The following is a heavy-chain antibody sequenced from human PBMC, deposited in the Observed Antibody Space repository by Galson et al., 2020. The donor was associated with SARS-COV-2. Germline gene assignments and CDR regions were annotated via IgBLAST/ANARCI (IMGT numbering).Heavy chain of an antibody. V-gene: IGHV3-23*01. J-gene: IGHJ6*02. CDR1: GFTFSDYA. CDR3: KVSATYRYAMDV. Sequence: GGSLRLSCAASGFTFSDYAMAWVRQAPGKGLEWVSGISNTGEETYYADSAKGRFTISRDNSKNTLSLQMDSLRVEDTAIYYCKVSATYRYAMDVWGHGTTVTVSS. CDR2: ISNTGEET. D-gene: IGHD5-18*01.